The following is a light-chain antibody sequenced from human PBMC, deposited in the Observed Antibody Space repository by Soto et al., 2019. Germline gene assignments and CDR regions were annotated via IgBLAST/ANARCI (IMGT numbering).Light chain of an antibody. CDR3: QQYDTSPPIT. CDR2: GAS. Sequence: EIVLTQSPATLSLCPGERATLSCLASQSVSSRFLAWYQQKPGQAPRLLMYGASSRATGVPDRFSGTGSGTDFTLTITRLEPEDFAVYYCQQYDTSPPITFGQGTRLEIK. J-gene: IGKJ5*01. V-gene: IGKV3-20*01. CDR1: QSVSSRF.